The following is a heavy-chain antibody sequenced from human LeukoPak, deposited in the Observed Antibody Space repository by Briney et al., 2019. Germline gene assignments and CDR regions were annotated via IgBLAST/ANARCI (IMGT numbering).Heavy chain of an antibody. CDR1: GGSISSYY. D-gene: IGHD1-26*01. V-gene: IGHV4-4*07. Sequence: PPETLSHTCTVSGGSISSYYWSWIRQPAGKGLEWIGRIYTSGSTNYNPSLKSRVTMSVDTSKNQFSLKLSSVTAADTAVYYCARDLKGGATTSLGFDPWGQGTLVTVSS. CDR3: ARDLKGGATTSLGFDP. J-gene: IGHJ5*02. CDR2: IYTSGST.